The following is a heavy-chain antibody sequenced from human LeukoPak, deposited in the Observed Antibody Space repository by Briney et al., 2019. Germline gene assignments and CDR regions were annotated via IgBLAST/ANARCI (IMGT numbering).Heavy chain of an antibody. V-gene: IGHV4-61*05. J-gene: IGHJ3*02. D-gene: IGHD6-6*01. CDR2: IYYSGST. CDR3: ARQEYSSSSVASDI. CDR1: GDSISSSAYY. Sequence: SGTLSLTCTVSGDSISSSAYYWGWIRQPPGKGLEWIGYIYYSGSTNYNPSLKSRVTMSVDTSKNQFSLKLSSVTAADTAVYYCARQEYSSSSVASDIWGQGTMVTVSS.